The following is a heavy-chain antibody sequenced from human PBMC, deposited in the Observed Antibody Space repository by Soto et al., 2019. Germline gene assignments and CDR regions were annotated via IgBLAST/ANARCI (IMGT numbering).Heavy chain of an antibody. Sequence: GASVKVSCKASGYTFTSYAMHWVRQAPGQRLEWMGWINAGNGNTKYSQKFQGRVTITRDTSASTAYMELSSLRSEDTAVYYCAISRRITIFGVVTSFDYWGQGTLVTVSS. CDR1: GYTFTSYA. V-gene: IGHV1-3*01. J-gene: IGHJ4*02. CDR3: AISRRITIFGVVTSFDY. D-gene: IGHD3-3*01. CDR2: INAGNGNT.